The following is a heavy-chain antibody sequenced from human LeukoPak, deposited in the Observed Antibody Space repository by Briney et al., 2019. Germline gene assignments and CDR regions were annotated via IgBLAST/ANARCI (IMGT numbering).Heavy chain of an antibody. V-gene: IGHV3-30*02. D-gene: IGHD2-21*02. J-gene: IGHJ4*02. CDR2: IRYDGSNT. CDR1: GFSLSGYG. Sequence: GGSLRLSCAASGFSLSGYGMHWVRQAPGKGLEWVAFIRYDGSNTYHADSAKGRFTVSRDNSKNTLYLQMNSPRVEDAAVYHCAIQCGGNCGGDHWGQGTLVIVSS. CDR3: AIQCGGNCGGDH.